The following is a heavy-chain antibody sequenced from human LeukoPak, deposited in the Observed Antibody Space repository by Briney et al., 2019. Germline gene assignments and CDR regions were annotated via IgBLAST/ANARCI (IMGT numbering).Heavy chain of an antibody. V-gene: IGHV3-30*03. CDR2: ISYVGTNK. J-gene: IGHJ4*02. Sequence: GGSLRLSCVASGFSFSHYGMHWVRQAPGKGLEWVAAISYVGTNKYYADSVKGRFTISRDNAKNSLYLQMNSLRAEDTAVYYCAMMNSGSYWGSGFDYWGQGTLVTVSS. CDR3: AMMNSGSYWGSGFDY. CDR1: GFSFSHYG. D-gene: IGHD1-26*01.